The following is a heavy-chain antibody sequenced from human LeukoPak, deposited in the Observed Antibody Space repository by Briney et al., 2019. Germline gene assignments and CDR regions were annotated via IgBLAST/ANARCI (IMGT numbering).Heavy chain of an antibody. V-gene: IGHV3-9*01. CDR1: GFTFDDYA. CDR3: VKDMSYGGNSGNY. CDR2: INWNSGNI. Sequence: GGSLRLSCAASGFTFDDYAMHWVRQAPGKGLEWVSGINWNSGNIGYADSVKGRFTISRDNAKNSLYLQMNSLRAEDTALYYCVKDMSYGGNSGNYWGQGTLVTVSS. J-gene: IGHJ4*02. D-gene: IGHD4-23*01.